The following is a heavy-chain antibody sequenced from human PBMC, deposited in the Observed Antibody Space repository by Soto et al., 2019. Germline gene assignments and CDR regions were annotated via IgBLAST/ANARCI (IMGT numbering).Heavy chain of an antibody. Sequence: EEQLVESGGGLVQPGRSLRLSCAASGFTFADYAMHWVRQAPGKGLEWVSGINWNSGSIGYADSVKGRFTISRDNAKTSLYVQMNRLSAEDKALYYCAKDRGSGSYAANYYYYGMDVWGQGTTVTVSS. D-gene: IGHD3-10*01. CDR1: GFTFADYA. J-gene: IGHJ6*02. V-gene: IGHV3-9*01. CDR2: INWNSGSI. CDR3: AKDRGSGSYAANYYYYGMDV.